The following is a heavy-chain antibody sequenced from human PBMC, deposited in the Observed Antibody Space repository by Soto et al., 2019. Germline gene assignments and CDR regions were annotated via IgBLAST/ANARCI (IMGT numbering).Heavy chain of an antibody. Sequence: QVQLVQSGAEVKKPGASVKVSCKASGFTFTSYGISWVRQAPGQVPEWMGWISAYNGDTNYAQKFQGRVTMTTDTSKTTASMELRGLRSDDTAVYYCARDYYGGGYDSPIDYWGQGTLVTVSS. D-gene: IGHD5-12*01. CDR2: ISAYNGDT. CDR1: GFTFTSYG. CDR3: ARDYYGGGYDSPIDY. V-gene: IGHV1-18*04. J-gene: IGHJ4*02.